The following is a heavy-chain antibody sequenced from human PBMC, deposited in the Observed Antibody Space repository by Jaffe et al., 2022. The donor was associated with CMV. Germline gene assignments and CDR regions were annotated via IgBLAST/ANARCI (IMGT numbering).Heavy chain of an antibody. J-gene: IGHJ3*02. V-gene: IGHV4-4*07. CDR1: GGSISSYY. CDR2: IYTSGST. D-gene: IGHD6-19*01. Sequence: QVQLQESGPGLVKPSETLSLTCTVSGGSISSYYWSWIRQPAGKGLEWIGRIYTSGSTNYNPSLKSRVTMSVDTSKNQFSLKLSSVTAADTAVYYCAAQDDIAVAAPSDAFDIWGQGTMVTVSS. CDR3: AAQDDIAVAAPSDAFDI.